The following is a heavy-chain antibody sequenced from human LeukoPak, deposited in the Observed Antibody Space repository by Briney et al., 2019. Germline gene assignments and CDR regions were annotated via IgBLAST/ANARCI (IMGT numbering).Heavy chain of an antibody. J-gene: IGHJ4*02. V-gene: IGHV3-53*04. CDR3: AGGTYYYSLFDY. CDR2: IYSGGST. Sequence: PGGSLRLSCAASGITFSNAWMSWVRQAPGKGLEWVSVIYSGGSTYYADSVKGRFTISRHNSKNTLYLQMNSLRVEDTAVYYCAGGTYYYSLFDYWGQGTLVTVSS. CDR1: GITFSNAW. D-gene: IGHD3-10*01.